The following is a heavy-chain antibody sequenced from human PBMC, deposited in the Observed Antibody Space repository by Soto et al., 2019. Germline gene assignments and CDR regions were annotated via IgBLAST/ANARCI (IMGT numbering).Heavy chain of an antibody. CDR1: GYSFMKYG. Sequence: ASVKVSCKGFGYSFMKYGINWVRQAPGQGLEWVGWISPYSGYTHSAQKFHGRLTLTTDTAASTAYMEVRILRSAATALYYCAREASVLIPAAQPARFDSWGQGTLVTVSS. J-gene: IGHJ4*02. V-gene: IGHV1-18*01. CDR2: ISPYSGYT. D-gene: IGHD2-2*01. CDR3: AREASVLIPAAQPARFDS.